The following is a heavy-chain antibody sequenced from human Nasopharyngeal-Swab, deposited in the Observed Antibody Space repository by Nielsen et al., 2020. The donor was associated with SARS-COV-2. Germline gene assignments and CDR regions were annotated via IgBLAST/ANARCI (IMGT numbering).Heavy chain of an antibody. J-gene: IGHJ6*02. CDR1: GFTFSSYG. CDR2: ISYDGSNK. Sequence: GESLKISCAASGFTFSSYGMHWVRQAPGKGLEWVAVISYDGSNKYYADSVKGRFTISRDNSKNTLYLQMNSLRAEDTAVYYCAKDHSPYGSGSYPYYYYGMDVWGQGTTVTVSS. CDR3: AKDHSPYGSGSYPYYYYGMDV. V-gene: IGHV3-30*18. D-gene: IGHD3-10*01.